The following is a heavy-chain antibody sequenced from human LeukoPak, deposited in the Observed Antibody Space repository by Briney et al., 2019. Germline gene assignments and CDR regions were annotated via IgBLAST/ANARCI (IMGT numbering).Heavy chain of an antibody. CDR2: MYYSGST. Sequence: SETLSLTCTVSGGSISSGDYYWSWIRPPPGKGLEWVAYMYYSGSTYYNPSLKSRVTMSADTSKNQLSLKLSSVTAADTAVYYCARPYYYDSRIDPWGQGILVTVSS. D-gene: IGHD3-22*01. V-gene: IGHV4-30-4*01. CDR1: GGSISSGDYY. CDR3: ARPYYYDSRIDP. J-gene: IGHJ5*02.